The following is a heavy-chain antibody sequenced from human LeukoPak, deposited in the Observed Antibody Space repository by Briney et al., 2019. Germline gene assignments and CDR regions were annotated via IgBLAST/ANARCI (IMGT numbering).Heavy chain of an antibody. CDR1: GFTFSSYA. V-gene: IGHV3-23*01. D-gene: IGHD3-10*01. Sequence: GGSLRLSCAASGFTFSSYAMGWVRQAPGKGPEWISSISVSGGSTYYADSVKGRFTISRDNSRNTLYMQMKSLTVEDTAVYYCASAYMVRGAHGCYLDHWGQGTLVTVST. CDR2: ISVSGGST. J-gene: IGHJ4*02. CDR3: ASAYMVRGAHGCYLDH.